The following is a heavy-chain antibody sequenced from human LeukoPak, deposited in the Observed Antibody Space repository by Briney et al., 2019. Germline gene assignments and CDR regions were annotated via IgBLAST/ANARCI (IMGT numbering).Heavy chain of an antibody. CDR3: RRSMTAGSSLWGY. Sequence: GGSLRLSCAASGFTFSRYWMNWVRQAPGKGLAWVSRINSDGSNINYADSVKGRFTISRDNAKNTLYLQMNSLRSEDTAVYYCRRSMTAGSSLWGYWGQGSLVTVSS. V-gene: IGHV3-74*01. CDR1: GFTFSRYW. J-gene: IGHJ4*02. D-gene: IGHD6-19*01. CDR2: INSDGSNI.